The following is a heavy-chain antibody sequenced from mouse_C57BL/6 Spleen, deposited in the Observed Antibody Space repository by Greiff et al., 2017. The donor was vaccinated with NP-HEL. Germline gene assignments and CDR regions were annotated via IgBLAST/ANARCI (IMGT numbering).Heavy chain of an antibody. CDR2: ISSGGSYT. J-gene: IGHJ4*01. Sequence: EVQLVESGGDLVKPGGSLKLSCAASGFTFSSYGMSWVRQTPDKRLEWVATISSGGSYTYYPDSVKGRFTISRDNAKNTLYLQMSSLKSEDTAMYYCARHGNRYYAMDYWGQGTSVTVSS. CDR3: ARHGNRYYAMDY. CDR1: GFTFSSYG. V-gene: IGHV5-6*01. D-gene: IGHD2-1*01.